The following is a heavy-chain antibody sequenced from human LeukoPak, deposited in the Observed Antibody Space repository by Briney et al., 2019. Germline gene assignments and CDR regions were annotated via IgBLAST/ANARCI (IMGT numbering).Heavy chain of an antibody. CDR1: GGSISSGGYY. Sequence: PSQTLSLTCTVSGGSISSGGYYWSWIRQPPGKGLEWIGYIYHSGSTYYNPSLKSRVTISVDRSKNQFSLKLSSVTAADTAVYYCAREFEHGGLGAAAGPRAFDIWGQGTMVTVSS. J-gene: IGHJ3*02. CDR2: IYHSGST. D-gene: IGHD6-13*01. CDR3: AREFEHGGLGAAAGPRAFDI. V-gene: IGHV4-30-2*01.